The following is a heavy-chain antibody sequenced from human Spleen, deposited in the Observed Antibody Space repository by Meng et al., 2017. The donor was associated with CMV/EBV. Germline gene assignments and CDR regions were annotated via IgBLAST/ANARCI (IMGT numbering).Heavy chain of an antibody. J-gene: IGHJ3*02. Sequence: GGSLRLSCAASGFTFSSYGMHWVRQAPGKGLEWVAFIRYDGSNKYYADSVKGRFTISRDNSKNTLYLQMNSLRAEDTAVYYCARRYYYDSSNDAFDIWGQGTMVTVSS. CDR3: ARRYYYDSSNDAFDI. CDR1: GFTFSSYG. CDR2: IRYDGSNK. D-gene: IGHD3-22*01. V-gene: IGHV3-30*02.